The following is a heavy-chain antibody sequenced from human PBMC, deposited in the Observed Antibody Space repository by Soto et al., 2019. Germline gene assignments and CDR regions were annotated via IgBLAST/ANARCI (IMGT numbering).Heavy chain of an antibody. D-gene: IGHD3-3*01. CDR3: ARDKGLRFLEWLSPPNYYGMDV. Sequence: SETLSLTCTVSGGSISSYYWSWIRRPPGKGLEWIGNIYYSGSTNYNPSLKSRVTISVDTSKNQFSLKLSSVTAADTAVYYCARDKGLRFLEWLSPPNYYGMDVWGQGTTVTVSS. CDR2: IYYSGST. CDR1: GGSISSYY. J-gene: IGHJ6*02. V-gene: IGHV4-59*12.